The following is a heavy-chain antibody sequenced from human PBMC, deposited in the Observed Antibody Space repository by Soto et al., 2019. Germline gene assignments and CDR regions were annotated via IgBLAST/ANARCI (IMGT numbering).Heavy chain of an antibody. D-gene: IGHD3-22*01. J-gene: IGHJ5*02. CDR1: GFSLSTRGVG. V-gene: IGHV2-5*01. Sequence: PTLVNPTQTLTLTCTFSGFSLSTRGVGVGWIRQPPGKALAWLALIYWNDDKRYSPSLKSRLTITKDTSKNQVVLTMTNMDPVDTATYYCAHRVTYYYDSSGYYWFDPWGQGTLVTVSS. CDR3: AHRVTYYYDSSGYYWFDP. CDR2: IYWNDDK.